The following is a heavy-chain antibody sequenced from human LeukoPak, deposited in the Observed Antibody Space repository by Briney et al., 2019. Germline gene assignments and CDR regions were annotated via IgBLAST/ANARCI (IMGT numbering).Heavy chain of an antibody. CDR2: SSPYNGKT. J-gene: IGHJ5*02. CDR3: ARGGIDIVTVPVSNWFDP. V-gene: IGHV1-18*01. D-gene: IGHD2-15*01. CDR1: GYTFTSYG. Sequence: ASVKVSCKASGYTFTSYGISWGRQAPGQGLEWMGWSSPYNGKTNYAQKLQGRVTMTTDTSTNTAYMELRSLRSDDTAVYYCARGGIDIVTVPVSNWFDPWGQGTLVTVSS.